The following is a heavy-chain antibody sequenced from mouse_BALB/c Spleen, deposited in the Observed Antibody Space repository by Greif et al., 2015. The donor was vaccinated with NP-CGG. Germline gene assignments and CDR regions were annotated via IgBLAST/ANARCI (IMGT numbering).Heavy chain of an antibody. J-gene: IGHJ2*01. CDR1: GFTFSDYY. D-gene: IGHD4-1*01. V-gene: IGHV5-4*02. CDR2: ISDGGSYT. Sequence: EVMLVESGGGLVKPGGSLKLSCAASGFTFSDYYMYWVRQTPEKRLEWVATISDGGSYTYYPDSVKGRSTISRDNAKNNLFLQMSSLKSEDTAMYYCARDGVTGTGFDYWGQGTTLTVSS. CDR3: ARDGVTGTGFDY.